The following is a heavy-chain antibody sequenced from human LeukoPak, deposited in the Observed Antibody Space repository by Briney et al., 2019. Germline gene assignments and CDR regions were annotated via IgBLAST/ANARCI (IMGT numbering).Heavy chain of an antibody. CDR2: ISAYNGNT. CDR1: GYTFTSYG. V-gene: IGHV1-18*01. CDR3: ARGLRLAVGSGSYAY. Sequence: GASVKVSCKASGYTFTSYGISWVRQAPGQGLEWMGWISAYNGNTNYAQKLQGRVTMTTDTSTSTAYMELSRLRSDDTAVYYCARGLRLAVGSGSYAYWGQGTLVTVSS. D-gene: IGHD3-10*01. J-gene: IGHJ4*02.